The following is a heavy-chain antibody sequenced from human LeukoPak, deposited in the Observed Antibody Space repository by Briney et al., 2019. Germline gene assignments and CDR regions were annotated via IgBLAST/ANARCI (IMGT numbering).Heavy chain of an antibody. CDR1: GYRFNAYW. CDR3: ARRQGRGYDYGFEY. V-gene: IGHV5-51*01. CDR2: IYPDDSDT. Sequence: GESLKISCKGSGYRFNAYWIAWVRQMPGKGLEWMGIIYPDDSDTRYGPSFQGQVTISADKSLNTAYLQWSSLKASDTAIYYCARRQGRGYDYGFEYWGQGTLVTVSS. D-gene: IGHD3-10*01. J-gene: IGHJ4*02.